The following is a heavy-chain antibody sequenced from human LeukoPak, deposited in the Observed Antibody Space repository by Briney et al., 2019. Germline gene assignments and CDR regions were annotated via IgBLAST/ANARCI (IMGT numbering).Heavy chain of an antibody. CDR2: IIPIFGTA. Sequence: ASVKVSCKASGGTFRSYAISWVRQAPGQGLEWMGGIIPIFGTANYAQKFQGRVTITADESTSTAYMELSSLRSEDTAAYYCARVRGGDCSSTSCSYWPFDYWGQGTLVTVSS. CDR3: ARVRGGDCSSTSCSYWPFDY. D-gene: IGHD2-2*01. J-gene: IGHJ4*02. CDR1: GGTFRSYA. V-gene: IGHV1-69*13.